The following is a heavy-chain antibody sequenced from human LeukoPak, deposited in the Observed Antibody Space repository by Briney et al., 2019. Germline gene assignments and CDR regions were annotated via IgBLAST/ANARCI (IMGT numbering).Heavy chain of an antibody. V-gene: IGHV3-30*18. CDR1: GFTFSSYG. CDR2: ISFNGSTK. Sequence: TGGSLRLSCVASGFTFSSYGMHWVRQAPGKGLEWVAVISFNGSTKYYADSVKGRFTISRDNSKNTLYLQMNSLRAVDTAVYYCAKDYYGSGSYGYFDYWGQGTLVTVSS. D-gene: IGHD3-10*01. CDR3: AKDYYGSGSYGYFDY. J-gene: IGHJ4*02.